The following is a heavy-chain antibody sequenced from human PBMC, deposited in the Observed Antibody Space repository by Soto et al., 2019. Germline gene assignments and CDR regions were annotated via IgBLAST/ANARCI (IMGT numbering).Heavy chain of an antibody. CDR1: GGSFSCYY. V-gene: IGHV4-34*01. Sequence: PSETLSLTCAVYGGSFSCYYWSWIRQPPGKGLEWIGEINHSGSTNYNPSLKSRVTISVDTSKNQFSLKLSSVTAADTAVYYCARGSPIVYWFDPWGQGTLVTVSS. J-gene: IGHJ5*02. CDR2: INHSGST. D-gene: IGHD2-21*01. CDR3: ARGSPIVYWFDP.